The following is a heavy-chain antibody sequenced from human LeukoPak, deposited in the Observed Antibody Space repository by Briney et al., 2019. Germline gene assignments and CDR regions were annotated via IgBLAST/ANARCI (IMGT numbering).Heavy chain of an antibody. V-gene: IGHV4-31*11. CDR1: GGSFSGYY. Sequence: SETLSLTCAVYGGSFSGYYWSWIRQHPGKGLEWIGYIYYSGSTYYNPSLKSRVTISVDTSKNQFSLKLSSVTAADTAVYYCASNIAFDDSSGYYPFYFDYWGQGTLVTVSS. CDR3: ASNIAFDDSSGYYPFYFDY. D-gene: IGHD3-22*01. J-gene: IGHJ4*02. CDR2: IYYSGST.